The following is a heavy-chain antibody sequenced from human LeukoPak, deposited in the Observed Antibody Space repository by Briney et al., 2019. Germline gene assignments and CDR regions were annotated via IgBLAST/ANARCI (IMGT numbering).Heavy chain of an antibody. CDR3: ARDLLAAAGILWFDP. Sequence: ASVKVSCKASGYTFTGYYIHWVRQGPGQGLEWMGWMNPNSGGANYAQKFQGRVTMARDTSISTAYMELTRLNSDDPAVYYCARDLLAAAGILWFDPWGQGNLVTVSS. D-gene: IGHD6-13*01. CDR2: MNPNSGGA. J-gene: IGHJ5*02. V-gene: IGHV1-2*02. CDR1: GYTFTGYY.